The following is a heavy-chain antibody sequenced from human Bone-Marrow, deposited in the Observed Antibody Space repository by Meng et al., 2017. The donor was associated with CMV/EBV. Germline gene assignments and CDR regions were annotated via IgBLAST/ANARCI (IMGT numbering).Heavy chain of an antibody. CDR3: ARVNIVVVPADLYYYYYGMDV. V-gene: IGHV1-8*02. D-gene: IGHD2-2*01. Sequence: ASVKVSCKASGYTFSSYEINWVRQATGQGLEWMGWMNPNSGNTGYAQKFQGRVTMTRNTSISTAYMELSSLRSEDTAVYYCARVNIVVVPADLYYYYYGMDVWGQGTTVTSP. CDR1: GYTFSSYE. CDR2: MNPNSGNT. J-gene: IGHJ6*02.